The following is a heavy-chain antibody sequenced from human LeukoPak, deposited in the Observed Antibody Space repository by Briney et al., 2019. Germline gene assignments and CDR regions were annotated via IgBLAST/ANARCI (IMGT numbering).Heavy chain of an antibody. D-gene: IGHD4-17*01. CDR3: ARETTHDYGDYVPFDY. J-gene: IGHJ4*02. Sequence: GASVKVSCKASGYTFTSYYMHWVRQAPGQGLEWMGIINPSGGSTSYAQKFQGRVTMTRDTSTSTVCMELSSLRSEDTAVYYCARETTHDYGDYVPFDYWGQGTLITVSS. CDR2: INPSGGST. CDR1: GYTFTSYY. V-gene: IGHV1-46*01.